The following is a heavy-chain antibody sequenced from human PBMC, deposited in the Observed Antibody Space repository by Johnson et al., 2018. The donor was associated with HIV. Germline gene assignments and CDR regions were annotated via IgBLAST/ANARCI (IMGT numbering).Heavy chain of an antibody. J-gene: IGHJ3*02. CDR2: IYSGGST. CDR3: AKDATLQDGTGAFDI. D-gene: IGHD1-1*01. CDR1: GFTFSSYA. Sequence: EQLVESGGGLVQPGGSLRLSCAASGFTFSSYAMSWFRQAPGKGLEWVSVIYSGGSTYYADSVQGRFTISRDNSKNTLYLQMNSLRAEDTAVYYCAKDATLQDGTGAFDIWGQGTMVTVSS. V-gene: IGHV3-23*03.